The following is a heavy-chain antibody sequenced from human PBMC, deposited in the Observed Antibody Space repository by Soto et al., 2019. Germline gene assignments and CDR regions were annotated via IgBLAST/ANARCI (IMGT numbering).Heavy chain of an antibody. CDR2: IFSNGEK. Sequence: SGPTLVNPTETLTLTCTVSGFSLSNARMGVSWIRQPPGKALEWLAHIFSNGEKSYSTSLKTRLTISKDTSKSQVVLTMTNMDPVDTATYYCARPDETSGFYYGFHAFHIWGQGTMVTVSS. D-gene: IGHD3-22*01. J-gene: IGHJ3*02. CDR1: GFSLSNARMG. CDR3: ARPDETSGFYYGFHAFHI. V-gene: IGHV2-26*01.